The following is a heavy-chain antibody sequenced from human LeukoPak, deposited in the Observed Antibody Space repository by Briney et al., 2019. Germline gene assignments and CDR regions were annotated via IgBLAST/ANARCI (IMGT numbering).Heavy chain of an antibody. CDR1: GFTFDDYG. CDR3: ARGFRNGPFDC. V-gene: IGHV3-20*04. D-gene: IGHD2-8*01. J-gene: IGHJ4*02. CDR2: IFRNGGST. Sequence: GGSLRLSCEASGFTFDDYGTCWGRQPPGEGLEWVSGIFRNGGSTDYADAVKGRFTFSRDNAKNSHFLQMNSLRVEDTAFYYCARGFRNGPFDCWGQGTLVTVSS.